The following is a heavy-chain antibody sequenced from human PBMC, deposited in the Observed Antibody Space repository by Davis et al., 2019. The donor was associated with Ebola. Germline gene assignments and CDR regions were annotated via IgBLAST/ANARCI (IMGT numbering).Heavy chain of an antibody. J-gene: IGHJ6*02. D-gene: IGHD4-17*01. CDR2: IWYDGSNK. Sequence: GESLKISCAASGFTFSSYGMHWVRQAPGKGLEWVAVIWYDGSNKYYADSVKGRFTISRDNSKNTLYLQMNSLKTEDTAVYYCTRDEVTTGSFLYYYGMDVWGQGTTVTVSS. V-gene: IGHV3-33*01. CDR1: GFTFSSYG. CDR3: TRDEVTTGSFLYYYGMDV.